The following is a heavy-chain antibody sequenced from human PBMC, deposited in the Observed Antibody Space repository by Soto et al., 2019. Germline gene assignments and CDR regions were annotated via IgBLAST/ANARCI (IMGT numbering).Heavy chain of an antibody. V-gene: IGHV1-18*01. J-gene: IGHJ4*02. CDR2: LSVYNGNT. CDR1: GYTFNTYG. CDR3: ARGGTHDF. D-gene: IGHD6-25*01. Sequence: QVQLVQSGAEVKKPGASVKVSCKASGYTFNTYGISWVRQAPGQGLEWMGWLSVYNGNTNYAQKFQGEVNVTTHTSTSKAYMELRSVTSDDTAVYYCARGGTHDFWGQGTLVTVSS.